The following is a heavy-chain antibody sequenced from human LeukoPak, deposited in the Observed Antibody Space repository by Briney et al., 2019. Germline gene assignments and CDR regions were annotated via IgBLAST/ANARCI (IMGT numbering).Heavy chain of an antibody. D-gene: IGHD2-21*01. CDR3: ARGGEIVVVIAHDAFDI. J-gene: IGHJ3*02. V-gene: IGHV1-8*03. CDR2: MNPNSGNT. Sequence: ASVKVSCTASGYTFTSYDINWVRQATGQGLEWMGWMNPNSGNTGYAQKFQGRVTITRNTSISTAYMELSSLRSEDTAVYYCARGGEIVVVIAHDAFDIWGQGTMVTVPS. CDR1: GYTFTSYD.